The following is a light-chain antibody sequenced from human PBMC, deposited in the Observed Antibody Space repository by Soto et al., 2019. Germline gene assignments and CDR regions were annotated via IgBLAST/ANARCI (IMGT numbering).Light chain of an antibody. Sequence: DSQMTQFPSTLSASVGDRVTITCRASQSISPWLAWYQQKPGKAPKILISKASTLQSGVPPRFSGSGSGSEFTLTISSLQPDDFATYYGQQYERNPRTSGGGTKVNIK. J-gene: IGKJ4*01. CDR3: QQYERNPRT. CDR1: QSISPW. CDR2: KAS. V-gene: IGKV1-5*03.